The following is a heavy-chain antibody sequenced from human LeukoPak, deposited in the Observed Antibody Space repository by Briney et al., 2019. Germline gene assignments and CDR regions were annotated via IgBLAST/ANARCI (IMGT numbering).Heavy chain of an antibody. D-gene: IGHD6-6*01. V-gene: IGHV4-4*07. CDR2: INSDGSI. J-gene: IGHJ5*02. CDR1: GVSISSLY. CDR3: ARDQGAAGRPFWFEP. Sequence: SETLSLTCTVSGVSISSLYWNWIRQPAGKGQEWIGRINSDGSINYNVSLKSRVSMSVDTSKNQFSLRLSSVTAADTAVYYCARDQGAAGRPFWFEPWGQGALVTVSS.